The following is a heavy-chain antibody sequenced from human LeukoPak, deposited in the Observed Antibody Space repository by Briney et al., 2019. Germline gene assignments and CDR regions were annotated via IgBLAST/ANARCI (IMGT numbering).Heavy chain of an antibody. V-gene: IGHV4-39*07. CDR3: ARGISSGWLLSVDY. D-gene: IGHD6-19*01. Sequence: SETLSLTCTVSGGSISSSSYYWGWIRQPPGKGLDWIGSIYYSGSTYYNPSLKSRVTISVDTSKNQFSLKLSSVTAADTAVYYCARGISSGWLLSVDYWGQGTLVTVSS. CDR2: IYYSGST. CDR1: GGSISSSSYY. J-gene: IGHJ4*02.